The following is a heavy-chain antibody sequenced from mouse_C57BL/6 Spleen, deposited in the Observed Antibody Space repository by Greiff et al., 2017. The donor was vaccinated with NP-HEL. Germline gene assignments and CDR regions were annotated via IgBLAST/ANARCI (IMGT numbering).Heavy chain of an antibody. J-gene: IGHJ2*01. D-gene: IGHD1-1*01. V-gene: IGHV1-74*01. CDR2: IHPSDSGT. CDR1: GYTFTSYW. Sequence: QVQLQQPGAELVKPGASVKVSCKASGYTFTSYWMHWVKQRPGQGLEWIGRIHPSDSGTNYNQTFKGKATLTVDKSSSTAYMQLSSLTSEDSAVYYCAEIYYYGSSYFDYWGQGTTLTVSS. CDR3: AEIYYYGSSYFDY.